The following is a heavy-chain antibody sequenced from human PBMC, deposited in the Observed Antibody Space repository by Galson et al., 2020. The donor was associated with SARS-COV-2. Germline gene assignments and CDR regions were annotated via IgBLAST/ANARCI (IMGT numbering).Heavy chain of an antibody. CDR3: TRAPPLCSGEICYWERFDYYGMDL. V-gene: IGHV3-66*01. D-gene: IGHD2-15*01. J-gene: IGHJ6*02. Sequence: GESLKISCAASGFIVEYNYMTWVRQTPGKGLEWVALVFSGERTYYADSVKGRFTVSRDISKNTVSLQMNSLRAADTGVYFCTRAPPLCSGEICYWERFDYYGMDLWGQGTTVTVSS. CDR1: GFIVEYNY. CDR2: VFSGERT.